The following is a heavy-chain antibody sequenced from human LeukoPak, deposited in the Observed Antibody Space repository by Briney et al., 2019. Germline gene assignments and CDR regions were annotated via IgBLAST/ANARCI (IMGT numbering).Heavy chain of an antibody. CDR2: ISYDGSNT. D-gene: IGHD2-21*02. Sequence: GGSLRLSCAASGFTFSSYGVHWVRQAPGKGLEWVAVISYDGSNTEYADSVKGRFAISRDNAKNSLDLHLSSLRAEDTATYYCATSPFGFCNGDCYNYQFSGMDVWGPGTTVIVSS. J-gene: IGHJ6*02. CDR1: GFTFSSYG. CDR3: ATSPFGFCNGDCYNYQFSGMDV. V-gene: IGHV3-30*03.